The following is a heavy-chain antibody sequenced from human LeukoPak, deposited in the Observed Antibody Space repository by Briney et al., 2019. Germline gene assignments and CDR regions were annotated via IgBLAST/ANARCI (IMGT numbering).Heavy chain of an antibody. V-gene: IGHV3-15*01. J-gene: IGHJ4*02. CDR2: LKSYKDGGTT. CDR1: GFTFSNYW. CDR3: TTAHITIFGVVIAIDY. Sequence: PGGSLRLSCAASGFTFSNYWMNWVRQAPGKGLEWVGRLKSYKDGGTTVYAAPVKGRFTISRDDSKNTLYLQMNSLKTEDTAVYYCTTAHITIFGVVIAIDYWGQGTLVTVSS. D-gene: IGHD3-3*01.